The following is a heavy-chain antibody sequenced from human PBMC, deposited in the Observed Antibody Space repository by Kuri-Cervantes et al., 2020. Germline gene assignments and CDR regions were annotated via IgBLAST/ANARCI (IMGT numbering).Heavy chain of an antibody. Sequence: GESLKISCAASGFTFSDYAMNWVRQAPGKGLEWVSYISSSGSTIYYADSLKGRFTISRDNSKNTLYLQMNSLRAEDTAVYYCAKGLYSSSWFDFWGQGTLVTVSS. CDR1: GFTFSDYA. J-gene: IGHJ4*02. V-gene: IGHV3-11*01. CDR3: AKGLYSSSWFDF. D-gene: IGHD6-13*01. CDR2: ISSSGSTI.